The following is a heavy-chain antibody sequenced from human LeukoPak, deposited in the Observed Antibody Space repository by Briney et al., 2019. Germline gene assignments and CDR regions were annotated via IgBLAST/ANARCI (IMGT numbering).Heavy chain of an antibody. Sequence: PGGSLRLSCAASGFTFSSYWMSWVRQAPGKGLEWVANIKQDGSEKYYVDSVKGRFTISRDNAKNSLYLQMNSLRAEDTAVYYCARDHRSMALLHYYYYMDVWGKGTAVTISS. J-gene: IGHJ6*03. CDR1: GFTFSSYW. D-gene: IGHD2-15*01. CDR3: ARDHRSMALLHYYYYMDV. V-gene: IGHV3-7*01. CDR2: IKQDGSEK.